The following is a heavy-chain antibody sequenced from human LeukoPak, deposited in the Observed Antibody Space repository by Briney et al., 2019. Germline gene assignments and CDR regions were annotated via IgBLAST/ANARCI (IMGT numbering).Heavy chain of an antibody. CDR3: ARVGVGTVAGNYFDD. CDR2: IYGGGGT. D-gene: IGHD6-19*01. CDR1: GFTVSSSY. J-gene: IGHJ4*02. Sequence: GGSLRLSRTASGFTVSSSYMTWVRPAPGKGLEWVSLIYGGGGTYYADSAQGRFTISRHNSENTLYLEMNSLRPEDTAVYYCARVGVGTVAGNYFDDWGQGTLVTVSS. V-gene: IGHV3-53*04.